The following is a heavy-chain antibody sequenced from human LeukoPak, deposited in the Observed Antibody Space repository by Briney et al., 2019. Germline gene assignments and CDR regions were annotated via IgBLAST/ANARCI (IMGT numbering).Heavy chain of an antibody. CDR2: FDPEDGET. J-gene: IGHJ4*02. CDR3: ATAPYCSGGSCYLKMVLDY. CDR1: GYTLTELS. Sequence: GASVKVSCKVSGYTLTELSMHWVRQAPGKGLEWMRGFDPEDGETIYAQKFQGRVTMTEDTSTDTACMELSSLRSEDTAVYYCATAPYCSGGSCYLKMVLDYWGQGTLVTVSS. D-gene: IGHD2-15*01. V-gene: IGHV1-24*01.